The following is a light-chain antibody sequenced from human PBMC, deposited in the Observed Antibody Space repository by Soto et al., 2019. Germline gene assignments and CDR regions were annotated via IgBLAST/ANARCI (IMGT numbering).Light chain of an antibody. J-gene: IGKJ4*01. CDR3: QQYVSIPLT. CDR1: QSVGTY. V-gene: IGKV3-20*01. Sequence: EIVLTQSPGTLSLSPGGRATLSCRASQSVGTYLAWYQQKPGQAPRLLIYGASSRATGIPDRFSGSGSGTDATLTISRLKPEDSAVYYCQQYVSIPLTFGGGTKVDIK. CDR2: GAS.